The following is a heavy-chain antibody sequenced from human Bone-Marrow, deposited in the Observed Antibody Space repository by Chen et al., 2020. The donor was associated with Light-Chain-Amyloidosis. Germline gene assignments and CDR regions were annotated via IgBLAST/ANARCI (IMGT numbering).Heavy chain of an antibody. J-gene: IGHJ6*02. Sequence: EVQLVESGGGLVQPGGSLRLSCAASGFTFSSYWMSGVRQAPGKGLEWVANMKKGGSWKYYVESVTGRFTISRDNAKNSLYLQMNTLRAEDTAVYYCARDRGYSGSYGAGMDVWGQGTTVTVSS. CDR1: GFTFSSYW. D-gene: IGHD1-26*01. CDR3: ARDRGYSGSYGAGMDV. CDR2: MKKGGSWK. V-gene: IGHV3-7*01.